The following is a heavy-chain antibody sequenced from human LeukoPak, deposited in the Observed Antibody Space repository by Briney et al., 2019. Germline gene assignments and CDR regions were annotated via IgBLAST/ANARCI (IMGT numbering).Heavy chain of an antibody. Sequence: PSETLSLTCPVSGGSISDYYWTWIRQPPEKGLEWIGYIHSIGGTNYNPSLKSRVTISVDTSKNQFSLKLSSVTAADTAFYYCAGGHDYYYSGRQSWFDPWGQGTLVTVSS. CDR3: AGGHDYYYSGRQSWFDP. D-gene: IGHD3-10*01. J-gene: IGHJ5*02. V-gene: IGHV4-59*01. CDR2: IHSIGGT. CDR1: GGSISDYY.